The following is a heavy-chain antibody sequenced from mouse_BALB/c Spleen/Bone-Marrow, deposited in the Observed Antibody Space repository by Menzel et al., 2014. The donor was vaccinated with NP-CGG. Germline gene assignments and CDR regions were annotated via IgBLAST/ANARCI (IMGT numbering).Heavy chain of an antibody. CDR1: GDSITSGY. Sequence: EVQLQQSGPSLVKPSQTLSLTCSVTGDSITSGYWNWIRKFPGNKLEYMGYISYSGSTYYNPSLKSRISITRDTSKNLYYLQLNSVTTKDTATYYCARSGSSGYHYYAMDYWGQGTSVPVSS. D-gene: IGHD3-1*01. J-gene: IGHJ4*01. CDR3: ARSGSSGYHYYAMDY. V-gene: IGHV3-8*02. CDR2: ISYSGST.